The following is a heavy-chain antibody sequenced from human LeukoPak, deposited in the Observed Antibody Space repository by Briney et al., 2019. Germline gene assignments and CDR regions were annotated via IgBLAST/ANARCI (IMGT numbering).Heavy chain of an antibody. CDR2: IRYDGSNR. Sequence: GGSLRLSCAASGFTFSSYGMHWVRQAPGKGLEWVAFIRYDGSNRFYADSVRGRFTISRDNSKNTVYLQMNSLRAEDTAVYYCARGISSPGAFDIWGQGTMVTVSS. D-gene: IGHD1-14*01. V-gene: IGHV3-30*02. J-gene: IGHJ3*02. CDR1: GFTFSSYG. CDR3: ARGISSPGAFDI.